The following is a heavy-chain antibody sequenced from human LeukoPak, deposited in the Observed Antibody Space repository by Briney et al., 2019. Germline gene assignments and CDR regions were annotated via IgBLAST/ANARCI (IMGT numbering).Heavy chain of an antibody. CDR3: AREASSSWTTQNYYYYGMDV. CDR2: INPNSGGT. J-gene: IGHJ6*02. D-gene: IGHD6-13*01. CDR1: GYTFTGYY. V-gene: IGHV1-2*04. Sequence: ASVKVSCKASGYTFTGYYMHWVRQAPGQGLEWMGRINPNSGGTNYAQKFQGWVTMTRDTSISTAYMELSRLRSDDTAVYYCAREASSSWTTQNYYYYGMDVWGQGTTVTVSS.